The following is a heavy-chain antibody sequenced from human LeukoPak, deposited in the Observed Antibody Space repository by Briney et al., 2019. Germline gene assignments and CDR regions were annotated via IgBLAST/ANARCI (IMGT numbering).Heavy chain of an antibody. D-gene: IGHD1-26*01. V-gene: IGHV3-21*01. Sequence: GGSLRLSCAASGFTFNTYTMNWVRQAPGKGLEWVSSISSGTSYIYYADSVKGRFTISRDNAKNSLYLQMNSLRAEDTAVYYCARDPTSSWETAFDIWGKGTMVTVSS. J-gene: IGHJ3*02. CDR1: GFTFNTYT. CDR2: ISSGTSYI. CDR3: ARDPTSSWETAFDI.